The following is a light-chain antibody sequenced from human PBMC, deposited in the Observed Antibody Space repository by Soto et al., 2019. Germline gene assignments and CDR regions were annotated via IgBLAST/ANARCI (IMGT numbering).Light chain of an antibody. Sequence: EIVLTQSPATLSLSPGERGTLSCRASQNIRRSLAWYQQKPGQAPRLLIYDASNRASGIPARFSGSGSGTDFTLTISSLEPEDFAVYYCQQCGNWPLTFGGGTKVDIK. CDR2: DAS. J-gene: IGKJ4*01. CDR3: QQCGNWPLT. V-gene: IGKV3-11*01. CDR1: QNIRRS.